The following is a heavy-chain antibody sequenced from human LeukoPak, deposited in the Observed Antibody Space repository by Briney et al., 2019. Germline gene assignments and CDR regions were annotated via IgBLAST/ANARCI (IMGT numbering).Heavy chain of an antibody. CDR1: GYTFTGHF. J-gene: IGHJ4*02. CDR3: AREIGPIQLHLWGSAFDY. D-gene: IGHD5-24*01. V-gene: IGHV1-2*02. Sequence: ASVKVSCKASGYTFTGHFMHWVRQAPGQGLEWMGWINPKSGVTNYAQTFQGRVAMTRDTSISTAYMELSRLRSEDTAVYYCAREIGPIQLHLWGSAFDYWGQGTLVTVSS. CDR2: INPKSGVT.